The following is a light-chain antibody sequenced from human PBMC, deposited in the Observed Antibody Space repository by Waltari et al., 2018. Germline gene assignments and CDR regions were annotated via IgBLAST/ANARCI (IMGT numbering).Light chain of an antibody. CDR2: RNN. CDR3: AAWDDSLSGRV. CDR1: SSNIRRTY. Sequence: QSVLTQPPSASGTPGQRVTISCSGSSSNIRRTYLYWYQQLPGAAPKLLIYRNNQRPSGVPDRFSGSKSGTSASLAISGLRSEDEADYYCAAWDDSLSGRVFGGGTKLTVL. J-gene: IGLJ3*02. V-gene: IGLV1-47*01.